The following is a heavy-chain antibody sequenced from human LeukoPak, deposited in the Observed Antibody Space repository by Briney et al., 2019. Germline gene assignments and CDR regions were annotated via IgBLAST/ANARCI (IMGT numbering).Heavy chain of an antibody. CDR2: TYTSGNT. CDR3: ARVATRGYCSGGSCYIS. V-gene: IGHV4-61*02. Sequence: SETLSLTCNVSGGSISSGSYYWSWIRQPAGKGLEWLGRTYTSGNTNYNPSLKSRVTISVDTSHNQFSLKLSSVTAADTAVYYCARVATRGYCSGGSCYISWGQGTLVTVSS. CDR1: GGSISSGSYY. J-gene: IGHJ4*02. D-gene: IGHD2-15*01.